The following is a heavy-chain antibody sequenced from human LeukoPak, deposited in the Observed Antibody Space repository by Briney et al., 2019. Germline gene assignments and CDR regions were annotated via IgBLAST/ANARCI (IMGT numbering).Heavy chain of an antibody. J-gene: IGHJ4*02. V-gene: IGHV4-61*08. D-gene: IGHD2-2*01. Sequence: SETLSLTCAVSGGSISSGGYSWSWIRQPPGKGLEWIGYIYYSGSTNYNPSLKSRVTISVDTSKNQFSLKLSSVTAADTAVYYCASLLYCSSTSCKGDYWGQGTLVTVSS. CDR1: GGSISSGGYS. CDR3: ASLLYCSSTSCKGDY. CDR2: IYYSGST.